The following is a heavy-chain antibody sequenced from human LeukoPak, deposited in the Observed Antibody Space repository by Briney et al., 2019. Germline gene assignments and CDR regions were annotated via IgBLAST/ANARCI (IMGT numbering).Heavy chain of an antibody. CDR1: GDSVSSNSAA. D-gene: IGHD6-13*01. CDR2: TYYRSKWYN. J-gene: IGHJ4*02. V-gene: IGHV6-1*01. CDR3: ARDRFWYSSSWYYFDY. Sequence: SQTLSLTCAISGDSVSSNSAAWNWIRQSPSIGLEWLGRTYYRSKWYNDYAVSLKSRITINPDTSKNQFSLQLNSVTPEDTAVYYCARDRFWYSSSWYYFDYWGQGTLVTVSS.